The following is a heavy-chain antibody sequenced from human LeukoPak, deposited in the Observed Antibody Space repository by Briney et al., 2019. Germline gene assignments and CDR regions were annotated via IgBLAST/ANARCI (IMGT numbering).Heavy chain of an antibody. D-gene: IGHD3-16*02. CDR2: INHSGST. CDR1: GGSFNGYY. Sequence: KASETLSLTCAVYGGSFNGYYWTWIRQPPGKGLEWIGEINHSGSTDYNPSLKSRVTISVDTSKNQFSLKLSSVTAADTAVYYCARLVQSRYRFGYFDYWGQGTLVTVSS. V-gene: IGHV4-34*01. J-gene: IGHJ4*02. CDR3: ARLVQSRYRFGYFDY.